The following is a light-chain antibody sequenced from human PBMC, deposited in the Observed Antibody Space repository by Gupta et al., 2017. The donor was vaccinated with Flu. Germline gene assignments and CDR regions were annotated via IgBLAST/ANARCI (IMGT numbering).Light chain of an antibody. CDR3: LACDSNTLWV. J-gene: IGLJ1*01. Sequence: PGQTASSTCSGNKLGDKYASWYQQKPGQSHGLVIYEDNRRSSGIPDRFFGSIAGNTATLTIRGTQDVEEADYYGLACDSNTLWVFGTGTKVTVL. V-gene: IGLV3-1*01. CDR2: EDN. CDR1: KLGDKY.